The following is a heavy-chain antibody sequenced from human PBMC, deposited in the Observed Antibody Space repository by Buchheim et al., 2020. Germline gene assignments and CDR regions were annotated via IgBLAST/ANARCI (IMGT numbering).Heavy chain of an antibody. CDR3: AKQGAMGVGPAATFGY. Sequence: QVQLVQSGAEVKKPGASVKVSCKASGYTFTSYYMHWVRQAPGQGLEWMGIINPSGCSTSYAQKFQGRVTMTRDTSTSTVYMELSSVGAKEKAVYYCAKQGAMGVGPAATFGYWGQGTL. V-gene: IGHV1-46*01. J-gene: IGHJ4*02. CDR1: GYTFTSYY. CDR2: INPSGCST. D-gene: IGHD2-2*01.